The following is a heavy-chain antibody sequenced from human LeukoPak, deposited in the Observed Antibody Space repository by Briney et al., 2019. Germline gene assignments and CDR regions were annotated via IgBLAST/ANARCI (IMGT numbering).Heavy chain of an antibody. CDR2: IRSRADNYAT. Sequence: PGGSLRLSCAASGFTFSGSAMHWVRQASGKGLEWVGRIRSRADNYATAYAASVRGRFTISRDDSKNTAYLQMNSLKSEDTAVYYCTRVYSSSSLFDYWGQGTLVTVSS. V-gene: IGHV3-73*01. D-gene: IGHD6-6*01. J-gene: IGHJ4*02. CDR3: TRVYSSSSLFDY. CDR1: GFTFSGSA.